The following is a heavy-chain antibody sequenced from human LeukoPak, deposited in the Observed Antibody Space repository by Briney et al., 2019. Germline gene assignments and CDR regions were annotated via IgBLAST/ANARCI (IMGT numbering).Heavy chain of an antibody. Sequence: PGGSLRLSCAASGFSFGDSAIHWVRQASGKGLEWVGRMRNRASSYATAYAASVKGRFTISRDDSKNTAYLQMNGLKTDDTAVYYCTRRLDGSGSSGHFDYWGQGTLVTVSS. CDR1: GFSFGDSA. J-gene: IGHJ4*02. V-gene: IGHV3-73*01. CDR2: MRNRASSYAT. CDR3: TRRLDGSGSSGHFDY. D-gene: IGHD3-10*01.